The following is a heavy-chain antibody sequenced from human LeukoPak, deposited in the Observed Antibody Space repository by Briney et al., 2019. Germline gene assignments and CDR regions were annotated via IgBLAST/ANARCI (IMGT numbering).Heavy chain of an antibody. Sequence: SETLSLTCAVYGGSFSGYYWSWIRQPPGKGLEWIGEINHSGSTNYNPSLKSRVTISVDTSKNQFSLKLSSVTAADTAVYYCARAVLAYSGSYNYNWFDPWGQGTLVTVSS. V-gene: IGHV4-34*01. CDR1: GGSFSGYY. J-gene: IGHJ5*02. D-gene: IGHD1-26*01. CDR3: ARAVLAYSGSYNYNWFDP. CDR2: INHSGST.